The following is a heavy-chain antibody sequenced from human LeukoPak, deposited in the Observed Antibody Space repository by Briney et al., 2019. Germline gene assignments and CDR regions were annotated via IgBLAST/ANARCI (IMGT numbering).Heavy chain of an antibody. Sequence: SETLSLTCTVSGDSITSGNYYWGWIRQPPGKGLEWIGNIYYSGSTYYNPSLKSRVSMSLDASKNQFSLKLSSVTAADTAVYYCAATYRTRGYTYGYFDYWGQGTLVTVPS. J-gene: IGHJ4*02. CDR3: AATYRTRGYTYGYFDY. CDR2: IYYSGST. V-gene: IGHV4-39*01. CDR1: GDSITSGNYY. D-gene: IGHD5-18*01.